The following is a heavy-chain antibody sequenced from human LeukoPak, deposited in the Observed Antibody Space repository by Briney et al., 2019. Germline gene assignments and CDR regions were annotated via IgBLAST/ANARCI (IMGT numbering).Heavy chain of an antibody. D-gene: IGHD4-17*01. CDR3: ARRTTVTPNWFDP. CDR2: IYYTGST. Sequence: WETLSLTCTVSGGPISSYQWRWIRQPPGKGLECIGYIYYTGSTNYNPSLMSRVTISLDTSKNQFSLRVNSVTAADTAVYYCARRTTVTPNWFDPWGQGTLVTVSS. CDR1: GGPISSYQ. J-gene: IGHJ5*02. V-gene: IGHV4-59*12.